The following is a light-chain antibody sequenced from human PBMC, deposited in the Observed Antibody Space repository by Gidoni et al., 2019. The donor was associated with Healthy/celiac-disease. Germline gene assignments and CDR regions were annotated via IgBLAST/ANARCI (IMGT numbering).Light chain of an antibody. Sequence: EIVLTQSPGTLSLSPGERATLSCRASQSVSSSYLAWYQQKPGKAPRLLIDGASSRATGIPDRFSGSGYGTDFTLTISRLEPEDFAGYYCQQYGSSPPYTFGQGTKLEIK. CDR3: QQYGSSPPYT. V-gene: IGKV3-20*01. J-gene: IGKJ2*01. CDR2: GAS. CDR1: QSVSSSY.